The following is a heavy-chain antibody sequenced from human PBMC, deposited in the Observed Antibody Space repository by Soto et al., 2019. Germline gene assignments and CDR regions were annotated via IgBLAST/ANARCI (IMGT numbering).Heavy chain of an antibody. CDR3: ARDVDYSSSSPYFDY. CDR2: IRQDGSQR. D-gene: IGHD6-6*01. Sequence: EVQLVETGGGLVQSGGSLRLSCAASGFTFSHYYMSWVRQAPGKGLEWVANIRQDGSQRYYVDSVKGRFIISRDNAKNFLYLHMNILRVEDTALYYCARDVDYSSSSPYFDYWGQGTLVTVSS. J-gene: IGHJ4*02. V-gene: IGHV3-7*01. CDR1: GFTFSHYY.